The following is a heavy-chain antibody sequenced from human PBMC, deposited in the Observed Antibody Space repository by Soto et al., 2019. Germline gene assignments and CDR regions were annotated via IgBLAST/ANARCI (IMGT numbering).Heavy chain of an antibody. CDR1: GGSISRSVYY. D-gene: IGHD3-10*01. J-gene: IGHJ2*01. Sequence: QVQLQESGPGLVKPSQTLSLTCAVSGGSISRSVYYCNWIRQHPGKGLEWIGYIHNSGTTYYNPSLKSRLSLSVDTSKNQFSLKLNSVTTADTAVYYCARDPIVRGVVGWYFDLWGRGTLVTVSS. CDR2: IHNSGTT. V-gene: IGHV4-31*11. CDR3: ARDPIVRGVVGWYFDL.